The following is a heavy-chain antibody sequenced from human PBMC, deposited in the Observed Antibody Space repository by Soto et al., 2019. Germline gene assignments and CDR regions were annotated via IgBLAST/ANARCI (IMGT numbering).Heavy chain of an antibody. CDR3: ASVYCSSTKCYSDAFDI. D-gene: IGHD2-2*02. CDR1: GYTFTSYY. J-gene: IGHJ3*02. CDR2: INPSGGSA. Sequence: ASVKVSCKASGYTFTSYYMHWVRQAPGQGLEWMGVINPSGGSASYAQKFQGRVTMTRDTSTSTVYMELSSLRSEDTAVYYCASVYCSSTKCYSDAFDIWGQGTMVTVSS. V-gene: IGHV1-46*03.